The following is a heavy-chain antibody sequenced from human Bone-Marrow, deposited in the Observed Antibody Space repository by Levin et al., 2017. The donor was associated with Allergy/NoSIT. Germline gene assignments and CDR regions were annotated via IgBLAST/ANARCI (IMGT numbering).Heavy chain of an antibody. CDR1: GFTFSSYA. Sequence: GESLKISCSASGFTFSSYAMHWVRQAPGKGLEYVSAISSNGGSTYYADSVKGRFTISRDNSKNTLYLQMSSLRAEDTAVYYCVKIRFGAGVYWGQGTLVTVSS. CDR2: ISSNGGST. J-gene: IGHJ4*02. D-gene: IGHD3-10*01. CDR3: VKIRFGAGVY. V-gene: IGHV3-64D*06.